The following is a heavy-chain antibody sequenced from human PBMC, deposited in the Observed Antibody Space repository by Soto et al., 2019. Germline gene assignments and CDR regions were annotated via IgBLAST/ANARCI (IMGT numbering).Heavy chain of an antibody. J-gene: IGHJ5*01. V-gene: IGHV4-30-4*01. D-gene: IGHD2-15*01. CDR3: ARGRYCLTGRCFPNWFDS. CDR1: GDSISTVDYF. CDR2: IYKSATT. Sequence: SETLSLTCSVSGDSISTVDYFWAWIRQPPGQALEYIGYIYKSATTCYNPSFESRVAISLDTSKSQFSLNVTSVTAADTAVYFCARGRYCLTGRCFPNWFDSWGQGTLVTVSS.